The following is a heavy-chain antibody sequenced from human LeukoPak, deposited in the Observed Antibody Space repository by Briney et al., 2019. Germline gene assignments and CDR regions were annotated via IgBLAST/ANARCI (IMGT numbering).Heavy chain of an antibody. Sequence: ASVKVSCKASGYTCAGYDINWVRQATGQGLEWMGWMNPNSGNANSAQKFQGRITMTRDTSIDTAYMELSSLRSEDTAVYYCARGPILVRGVILADSVGGMDVWGQGTTVTVSS. J-gene: IGHJ6*02. CDR3: ARGPILVRGVILADSVGGMDV. CDR2: MNPNSGNA. CDR1: GYTCAGYD. V-gene: IGHV1-8*01. D-gene: IGHD3-10*01.